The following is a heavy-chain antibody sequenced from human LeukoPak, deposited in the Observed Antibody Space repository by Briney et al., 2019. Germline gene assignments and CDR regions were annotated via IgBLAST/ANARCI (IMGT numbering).Heavy chain of an antibody. V-gene: IGHV1-18*01. CDR2: ISAFNGST. J-gene: IGHJ5*02. Sequence: ASVKVSCKASGYTFSTYGISWVRQAPGQGLEWMGWISAFNGSTNYAQKFQDRVIMTTDTSTSTAYMQLKSLRSDDTAVYYCARLFLQIARGGDCSIISCSQYNWFDPWGQGTLVTVSS. D-gene: IGHD2-2*01. CDR1: GYTFSTYG. CDR3: ARLFLQIARGGDCSIISCSQYNWFDP.